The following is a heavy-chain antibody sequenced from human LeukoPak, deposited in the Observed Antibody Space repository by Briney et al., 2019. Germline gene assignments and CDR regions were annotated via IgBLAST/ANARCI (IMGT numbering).Heavy chain of an antibody. Sequence: SETLSLTCAVYGGSFSGYYWSWIRQPPGKGLEWIGEINHSGSTNYNPSLKSRVTISVDTSKNQFSPKLSSVTAADTAVYYCARGRQNYYGSGSTSFDPWGQGTLVTVSS. CDR3: ARGRQNYYGSGSTSFDP. CDR2: INHSGST. V-gene: IGHV4-34*01. D-gene: IGHD3-10*01. J-gene: IGHJ5*02. CDR1: GGSFSGYY.